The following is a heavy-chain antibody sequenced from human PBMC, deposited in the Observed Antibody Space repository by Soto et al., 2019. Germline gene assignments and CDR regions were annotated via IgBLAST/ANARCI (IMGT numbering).Heavy chain of an antibody. J-gene: IGHJ6*02. D-gene: IGHD6-6*01. Sequence: GGSLRLSCAASGFTFSSYAMSWVRQAPGKGLEWVSAISGSGGSTYYADSVKGRFTISRDNSKNTLYLQMNSLRAEDTAVYYCAKVDRIGARQLFSYYHYGMYVWGQGTTVTVSS. CDR1: GFTFSSYA. CDR2: ISGSGGST. CDR3: AKVDRIGARQLFSYYHYGMYV. V-gene: IGHV3-23*01.